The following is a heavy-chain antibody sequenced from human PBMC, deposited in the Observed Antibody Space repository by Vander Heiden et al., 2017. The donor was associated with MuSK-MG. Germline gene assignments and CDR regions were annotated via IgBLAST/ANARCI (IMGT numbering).Heavy chain of an antibody. V-gene: IGHV2-26*01. Sequence: QVTLKESGPVLVKPTETLTLTCTVSGFSLSNARMGVSWIRQPPGKALKWLAHIFSNDEKTYSTSLKSRLTISKDTSKSQVVLTMTNMDPVDTATYYCARIRGGYFDWVTDAFDIWGQGTRGTVSS. D-gene: IGHD3-9*01. CDR2: IFSNDEK. CDR1: GFSLSNARMG. J-gene: IGHJ3*02. CDR3: ARIRGGYFDWVTDAFDI.